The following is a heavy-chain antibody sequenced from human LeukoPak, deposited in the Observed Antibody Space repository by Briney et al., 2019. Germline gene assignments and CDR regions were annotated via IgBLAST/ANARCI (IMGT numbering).Heavy chain of an antibody. V-gene: IGHV3-53*04. J-gene: IGHJ4*02. CDR1: GFTVSTNC. CDR2: NSGGTT. Sequence: GGSLRLSCAASGFTVSTNCMTWVRQAPGKGLEWVSTNSGGTTYYADSVMGRFTISRHNSRNTLYLQMNSLRAEDTAVYYCARVDTVMAYYFDLWGQGTLVTVSS. CDR3: ARVDTVMAYYFDL. D-gene: IGHD5-18*01.